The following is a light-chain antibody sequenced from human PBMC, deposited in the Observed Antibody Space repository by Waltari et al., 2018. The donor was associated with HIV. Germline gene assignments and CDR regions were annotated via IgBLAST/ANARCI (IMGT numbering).Light chain of an antibody. J-gene: IGKJ3*01. CDR1: QSVNGY. V-gene: IGKV1-39*01. CDR2: AAS. CDR3: QQSYTHPRS. Sequence: IQMTQSPSSLSASAGDRVSLSCSADQSVNGYLNWYQEKPGKAPKLLIYAASSLHSGVPPRFRGSGSGTDFTLTITSLQLEDCAVYYCQQSYTHPRSFGPGTKVEI.